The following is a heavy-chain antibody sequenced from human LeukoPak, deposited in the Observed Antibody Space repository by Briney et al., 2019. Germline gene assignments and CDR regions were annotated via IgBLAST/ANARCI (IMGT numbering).Heavy chain of an antibody. CDR3: ATDASSSWYGDYYGMDV. Sequence: GASVKVSCKVSGYTLTELSMHWVRQAPGKGLEWMGGFDPEDGETIYAQKFQGRVTMTEDTSTDTAYMELSSLRSEDTAVYYCATDASSSWYGDYYGMDVWGQGTTVTVSS. D-gene: IGHD6-13*01. J-gene: IGHJ6*02. V-gene: IGHV1-24*01. CDR1: GYTLTELS. CDR2: FDPEDGET.